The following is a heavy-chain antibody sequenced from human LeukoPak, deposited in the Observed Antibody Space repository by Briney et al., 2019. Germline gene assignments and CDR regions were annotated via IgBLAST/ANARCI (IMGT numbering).Heavy chain of an antibody. CDR3: ARDGSPGTTTGLDWFDP. J-gene: IGHJ5*02. CDR1: GFTFSSYW. CDR2: IKQDGSEK. D-gene: IGHD1-26*01. V-gene: IGHV3-7*01. Sequence: GGSLRLSCAASGFTFSSYWMSWVRQAPGKGLEWVANIKQDGSEKYYVDSVKGRFTISRDNAKNSLYLQMNSLRAEDTAVYYCARDGSPGTTTGLDWFDPWGQGTLVTVSS.